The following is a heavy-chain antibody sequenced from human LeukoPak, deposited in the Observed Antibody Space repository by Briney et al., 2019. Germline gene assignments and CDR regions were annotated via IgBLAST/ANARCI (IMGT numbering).Heavy chain of an antibody. Sequence: PGRSLRLSCAASGFTFSSYGMHWVRQAPGKGLEWVAVISYDGSNKYYADSVKGRFTISRDNSKNTLYLQMNSLRAEDTAVYYCAKDLAGYYYDSSGPDYWGQGTLVTVSS. J-gene: IGHJ4*02. D-gene: IGHD3-22*01. CDR3: AKDLAGYYYDSSGPDY. CDR2: ISYDGSNK. V-gene: IGHV3-30*18. CDR1: GFTFSSYG.